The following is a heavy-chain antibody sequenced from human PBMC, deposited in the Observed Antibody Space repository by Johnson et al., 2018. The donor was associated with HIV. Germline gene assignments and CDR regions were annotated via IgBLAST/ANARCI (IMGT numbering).Heavy chain of an antibody. CDR3: ARALYFYDSTSPLESEAFDI. Sequence: VQLVESGGGVERPGGSLRLSCAGSGFTFDDHGMSWVRQVPGKGLEWVSGIHWNGGTKDYADSVKGRFTISRDNAKNSLYLQMNSLRAEDTALYYCARALYFYDSTSPLESEAFDIWGQGTMVTVSS. D-gene: IGHD3-22*01. V-gene: IGHV3-20*04. CDR1: GFTFDDHG. CDR2: IHWNGGTK. J-gene: IGHJ3*02.